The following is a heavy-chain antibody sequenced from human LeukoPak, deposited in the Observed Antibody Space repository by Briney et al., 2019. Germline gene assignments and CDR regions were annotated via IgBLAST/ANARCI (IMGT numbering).Heavy chain of an antibody. V-gene: IGHV3-30*02. Sequence: PGGSLRLSCAASGFTFSSYGMHWVRQAPGKGLEWVAFIRYGGSNKSYADSVKGRFTISRDNSKNTLFLQMHSLRAEDTALYYCAKDYYYDSSGYYTYYFDYWGQGTLVTVSS. CDR3: AKDYYYDSSGYYTYYFDY. CDR1: GFTFSSYG. D-gene: IGHD3-22*01. J-gene: IGHJ4*02. CDR2: IRYGGSNK.